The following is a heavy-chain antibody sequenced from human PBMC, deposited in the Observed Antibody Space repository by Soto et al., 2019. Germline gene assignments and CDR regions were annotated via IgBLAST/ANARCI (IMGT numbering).Heavy chain of an antibody. Sequence: QVQLQESGPGLVKPSQTLSLTCTVSGGSISSGGYYWSWIRQHPGKGLEWIGYIYYSGSTYYNPSLKSGVTISVDTSKNQFSLKLSSVTAADTAVYYCARGAGLLWFGEGGDYYGMDVWGQGTTVTVSS. V-gene: IGHV4-31*03. D-gene: IGHD3-10*01. CDR2: IYYSGST. CDR3: ARGAGLLWFGEGGDYYGMDV. J-gene: IGHJ6*02. CDR1: GGSISSGGYY.